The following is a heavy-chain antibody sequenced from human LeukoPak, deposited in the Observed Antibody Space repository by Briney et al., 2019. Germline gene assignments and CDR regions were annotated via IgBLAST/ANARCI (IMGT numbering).Heavy chain of an antibody. CDR3: ARDAGWIRADYFDC. CDR2: ISSSSSYI. CDR1: GFTFSSYS. V-gene: IGHV3-21*01. Sequence: GGSLRLSCAASGFTFSSYSMNWVRQAPGKGLEWVSSISSSSSYIYYADSVKGRFTISRDNAKNSLYLQMNSLRAEDTAVYYCARDAGWIRADYFDCWGQGTLVTVSS. J-gene: IGHJ4*02. D-gene: IGHD5-18*01.